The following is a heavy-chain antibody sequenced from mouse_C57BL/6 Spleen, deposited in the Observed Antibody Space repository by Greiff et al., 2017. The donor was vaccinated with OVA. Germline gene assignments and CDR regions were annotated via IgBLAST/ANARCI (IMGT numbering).Heavy chain of an antibody. Sequence: EVQLQQSGPELVKPGASVKISCKASGYTFTDYYMNWVKQSHGKSLEWIGDINPNNGGTSYNQKFKGKATLTVDKSSSTAYMELRSLTSEDSAVYYCARSVYDYDSAWFAYWGQGTLVTVSA. CDR1: GYTFTDYY. CDR2: INPNNGGT. J-gene: IGHJ3*01. D-gene: IGHD2-4*01. CDR3: ARSVYDYDSAWFAY. V-gene: IGHV1-26*01.